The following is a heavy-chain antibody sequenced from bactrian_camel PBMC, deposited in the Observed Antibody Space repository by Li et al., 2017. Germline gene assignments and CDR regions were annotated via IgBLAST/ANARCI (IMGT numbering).Heavy chain of an antibody. V-gene: IGHV3S40*01. J-gene: IGHJ4*01. CDR3: VRDALWLARYYSTNDWAH. Sequence: VQLVESGGGVVQPGGSLKLSCAASGFTFSCYAMTWVRQAPGKGLEWVSAISASGGTTIYADSVKGRFTISRDNAKNTVYLQMNSLKPEDTAVHYCVRDALWLARYYSTNDWAHWGQGTQVTVS. CDR2: ISASGGTT. CDR1: GFTFSCYA. D-gene: IGHD4*01.